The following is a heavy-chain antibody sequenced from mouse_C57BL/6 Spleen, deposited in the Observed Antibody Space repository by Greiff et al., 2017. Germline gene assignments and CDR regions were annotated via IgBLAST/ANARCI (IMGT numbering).Heavy chain of an antibody. Sequence: QVQLQQSGAELVRPGASVTLSCKASGYTFTDYEMHWVKQPPVHGLEWIGAIDPETGGTAYNQKFKGKAILTADKSSSTAYMELRSLTSEDTAVYYCTRRDYFAYWGQGTLGTVSA. CDR2: IDPETGGT. CDR1: GYTFTDYE. V-gene: IGHV1-15*01. D-gene: IGHD2-4*01. CDR3: TRRDYFAY. J-gene: IGHJ3*01.